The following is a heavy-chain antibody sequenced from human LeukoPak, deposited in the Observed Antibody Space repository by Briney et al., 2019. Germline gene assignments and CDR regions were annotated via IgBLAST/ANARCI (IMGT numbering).Heavy chain of an antibody. CDR3: ARDDPPYYYGSGSPTLDY. V-gene: IGHV3-48*03. CDR1: EFIFRNYE. D-gene: IGHD3-10*01. CDR2: ISNSGTTK. Sequence: GGSLRLSCTTSEFIFRNYEMNWVRQAPGKGLEWVSYISNSGTTKYYADSVKGRFTISRDNADNSLYLQMNSLRAEDTAVYYCARDDPPYYYGSGSPTLDYWGQGTLVTVSS. J-gene: IGHJ4*02.